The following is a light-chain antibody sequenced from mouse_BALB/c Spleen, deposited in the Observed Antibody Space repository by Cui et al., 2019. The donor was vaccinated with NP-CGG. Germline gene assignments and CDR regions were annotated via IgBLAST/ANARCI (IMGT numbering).Light chain of an antibody. CDR3: HQRSSYHT. Sequence: QILLTQSPTLMSASPGEKVTMTCSASSSVSYIQWYQQKPGSSHKSWIYDTSNLASGVPPRFSGSGSGTSYSLIISSMEAEDAATYYCHQRSSYHTFGGGTKLEIK. J-gene: IGKJ2*01. CDR2: DTS. CDR1: SSVSY. V-gene: IGKV4-69*01.